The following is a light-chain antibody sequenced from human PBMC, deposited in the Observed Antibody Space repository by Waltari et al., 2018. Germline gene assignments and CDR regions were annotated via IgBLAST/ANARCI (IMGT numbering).Light chain of an antibody. J-gene: IGKJ2*01. V-gene: IGKV1-8*01. Sequence: AIRMTQSPSSLAPSTGDRITITCRASQGISSYLAWYQPKPGKAPKLLIYAASTLQSAVPSRFSGSGSGTDFTLTISCLQSEDFATYYCQQYYSYPYTFCQGTKLEIK. CDR1: QGISSY. CDR2: AAS. CDR3: QQYYSYPYT.